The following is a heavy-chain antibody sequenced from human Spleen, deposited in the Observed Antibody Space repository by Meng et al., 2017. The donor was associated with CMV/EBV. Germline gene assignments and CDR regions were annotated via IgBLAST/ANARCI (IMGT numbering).Heavy chain of an antibody. CDR3: ARVLGGNWFDP. CDR2: IYYSGST. CDR1: GGAVSSASYY. J-gene: IGHJ5*02. Sequence: TVSGGAVSSASYYWSWIRQPPGKGLEWIGYIYYSGSTNYNPSLKGRVTISVETSKNQFSLKLTSVTAVDTAVYYCARVLGGNWFDPWGQGTLVTVSS. V-gene: IGHV4-61*01. D-gene: IGHD7-27*01.